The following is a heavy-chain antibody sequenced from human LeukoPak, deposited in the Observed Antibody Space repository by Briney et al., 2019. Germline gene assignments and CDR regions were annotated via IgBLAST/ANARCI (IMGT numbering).Heavy chain of an antibody. CDR3: ARDLGIVAGTAPPWFDP. Sequence: GASVKVSFKASGYTFSGYYMYWVRQAPGQGLEWMGWINPNSGGTNYAQKFQGRVTMTRDTSISTAYMELSRLRSDDTAVYYCARDLGIVAGTAPPWFDPWGQGTLVTVSS. CDR2: INPNSGGT. J-gene: IGHJ5*02. D-gene: IGHD6-19*01. CDR1: GYTFSGYY. V-gene: IGHV1-2*02.